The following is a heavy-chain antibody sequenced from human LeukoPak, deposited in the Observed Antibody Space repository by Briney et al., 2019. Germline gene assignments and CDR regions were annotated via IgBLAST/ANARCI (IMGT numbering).Heavy chain of an antibody. CDR3: ARDSSSGYGGYFDY. J-gene: IGHJ4*02. CDR2: ISGSGGST. V-gene: IGHV3-23*01. Sequence: GGSLRLSCAASGFTFSSYAMSWVRQAPGKGLEWVSAISGSGGSTYYADSAKGRFTISRDNSKNTLYLQMNSLRAEDTAVYYCARDSSSGYGGYFDYWGQGTLVTVSS. D-gene: IGHD3-22*01. CDR1: GFTFSSYA.